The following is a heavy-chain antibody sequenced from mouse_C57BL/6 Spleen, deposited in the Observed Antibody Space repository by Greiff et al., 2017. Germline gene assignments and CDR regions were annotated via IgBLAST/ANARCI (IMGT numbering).Heavy chain of an antibody. D-gene: IGHD2-5*01. CDR3: ASYSNYVDWYFDV. CDR2: IYPGDGDT. CDR1: GYAFSSSW. V-gene: IGHV1-82*01. Sequence: QVQLQQSGPELVKPGASVKISYKASGYAFSSSWMNWVTQRPGKGLEWIGRIYPGDGDTNYNGKFKGKATLTADKSSSTAYMQLSSLTSEDSAVYFCASYSNYVDWYFDVWGTGTTVTVSS. J-gene: IGHJ1*03.